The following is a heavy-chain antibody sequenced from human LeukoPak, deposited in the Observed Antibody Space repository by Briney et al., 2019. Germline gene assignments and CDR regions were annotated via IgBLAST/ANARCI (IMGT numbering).Heavy chain of an antibody. J-gene: IGHJ4*02. CDR1: GGSISSYY. D-gene: IGHD4-23*01. CDR2: MYYSGST. Sequence: SETLSLTCTVSGGSISSYYWSWIRQPPGKGLEWIAFMYYSGSTNYNPSLKSRVTISVDTSKNQFSLKLSSVTAADTAVYYCARRFISGNSWDYFDYWGQGTLVTVSS. V-gene: IGHV4-59*08. CDR3: ARRFISGNSWDYFDY.